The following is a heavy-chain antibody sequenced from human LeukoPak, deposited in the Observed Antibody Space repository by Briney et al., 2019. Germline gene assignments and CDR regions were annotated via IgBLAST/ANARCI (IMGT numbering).Heavy chain of an antibody. CDR1: GFTFSSYS. Sequence: GGSLRLSCAASGFTFSSYSMNWVRRAPGKGLEWVSYISSTSSIISYADSVKGRFTISRDNAKNSLYLQMNSLRAEDTAVYYCARDIDWSFDYWGQGTLVTVSS. J-gene: IGHJ4*02. CDR3: ARDIDWSFDY. V-gene: IGHV3-48*01. D-gene: IGHD3-9*01. CDR2: ISSTSSII.